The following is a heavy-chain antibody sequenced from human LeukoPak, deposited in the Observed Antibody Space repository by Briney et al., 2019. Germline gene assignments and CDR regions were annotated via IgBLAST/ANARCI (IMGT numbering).Heavy chain of an antibody. CDR3: ARVTVAAGIWSFAY. CDR1: GGSISSGNW. V-gene: IGHV4-4*02. Sequence: SETLSPTCAVSGGSISSGNWWSWVRQAPGKGLEWIGEIYHSGSTNYNPSLKSRVTISVDKSKNQFSLNLSSMTAADTAVYYCARVTVAAGIWSFAYWGQGTLVTVSS. CDR2: IYHSGST. D-gene: IGHD6-13*01. J-gene: IGHJ4*02.